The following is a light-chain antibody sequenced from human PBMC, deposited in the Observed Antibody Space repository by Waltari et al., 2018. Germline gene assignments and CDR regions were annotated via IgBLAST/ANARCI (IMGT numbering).Light chain of an antibody. V-gene: IGKV3-20*01. CDR3: QHYLRLPVT. CDR1: QSVSRA. J-gene: IGKJ1*01. CDR2: GAS. Sequence: EIVLTQSPGTLSLSLGERATVSCRASQSVSRALAGYQQKPGQAPRLLIYGASTRATGIPDRFSGSGSGTDFSLTSSRLEPDDFAVYYCQHYLRLPVTFGQGTTVEI.